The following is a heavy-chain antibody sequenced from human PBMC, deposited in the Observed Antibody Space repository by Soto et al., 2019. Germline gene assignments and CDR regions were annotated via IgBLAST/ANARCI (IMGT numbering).Heavy chain of an antibody. V-gene: IGHV1-18*01. CDR3: ARARYYDFWSVYPRFDY. Sequence: EASVKVSCEASGYTFTSYGISWVRQAPGQGLEWMGWISAYNGNTNYAQKLQGRVTMTTDTSTSTAYMELRSLRSDDTAVYYCARARYYDFWSVYPRFDYWGQGTLVTVSS. CDR1: GYTFTSYG. J-gene: IGHJ4*01. D-gene: IGHD3-3*01. CDR2: ISAYNGNT.